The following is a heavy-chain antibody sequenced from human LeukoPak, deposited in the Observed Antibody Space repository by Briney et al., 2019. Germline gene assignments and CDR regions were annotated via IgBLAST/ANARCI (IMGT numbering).Heavy chain of an antibody. V-gene: IGHV4-39*01. D-gene: IGHD4-17*01. J-gene: IGHJ3*02. CDR2: IHHSGRT. Sequence: SETLSLTCAVSGASISGSNYYWAWIRQPPGKGLGWIGTIHHSGRTYYNPSLKTRVTMSVDTSKNQFSLNMTSVTAAHTAVYYCVTAVTTSSRDAFDIWGQGAMVIVSA. CDR3: VTAVTTSSRDAFDI. CDR1: GASISGSNYY.